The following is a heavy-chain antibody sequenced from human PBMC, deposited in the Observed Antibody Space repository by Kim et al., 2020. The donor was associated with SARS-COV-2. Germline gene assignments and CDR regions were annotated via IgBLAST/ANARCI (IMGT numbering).Heavy chain of an antibody. D-gene: IGHD1-26*01. J-gene: IGHJ4*02. V-gene: IGHV3-11*01. CDR2: I. Sequence: IYYADSVKGRFTISRDNAKNSLYLQMNSLRAEDTAVYYCARDEWELLRWGPPDYWGQGTLVTVSS. CDR3: ARDEWELLRWGPPDY.